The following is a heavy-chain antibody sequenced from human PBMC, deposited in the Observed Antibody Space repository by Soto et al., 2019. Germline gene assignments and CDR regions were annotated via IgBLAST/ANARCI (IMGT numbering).Heavy chain of an antibody. CDR1: GGSISSSSYY. D-gene: IGHD2-15*01. Sequence: PSETLSLTCTVSGGSISSSSYYWGWIRQPPGKGLEWIASIYYSGSTYYNPSLKSRVTISVDTSKNQFSLKLSSVTAADTAVYYCARHPTHIVVVLAATPYYFDYWGQGTLVTVSS. V-gene: IGHV4-39*01. CDR3: ARHPTHIVVVLAATPYYFDY. J-gene: IGHJ4*02. CDR2: IYYSGST.